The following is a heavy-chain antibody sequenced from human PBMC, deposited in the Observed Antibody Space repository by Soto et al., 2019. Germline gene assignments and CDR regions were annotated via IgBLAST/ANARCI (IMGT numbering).Heavy chain of an antibody. CDR1: GCSMSSCDYY. CDR3: ARVPWGTLYYYGMDV. V-gene: IGHV4-30-4*01. D-gene: IGHD2-2*01. J-gene: IGHJ6*02. CDR2: IYYSGST. Sequence: TLSLTCTVSGCSMSSCDYYWSWIRQPPGKGLEWIGYIYYSGSTYYNPSLKSRVTISVDTSKNQFSLKLSSVTAADTAVYYCARVPWGTLYYYGMDVWGQGTTVTVSS.